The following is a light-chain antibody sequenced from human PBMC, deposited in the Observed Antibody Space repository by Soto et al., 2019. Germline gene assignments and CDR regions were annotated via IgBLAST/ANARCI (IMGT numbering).Light chain of an antibody. CDR3: QQFNSYPQT. Sequence: AIQLTQSPSSLSASLGDRVTITCRASQGIRSALAWYQQKPGKAPKILLYYASSLETGVPSRFSGSGSGTDFTLTISSLQPEDFATYYCQQFNSYPQTFGQGTKLEIK. V-gene: IGKV1-13*02. J-gene: IGKJ2*01. CDR2: YAS. CDR1: QGIRSA.